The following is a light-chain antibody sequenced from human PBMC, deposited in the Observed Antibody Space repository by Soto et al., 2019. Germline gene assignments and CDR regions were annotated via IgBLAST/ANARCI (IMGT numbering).Light chain of an antibody. V-gene: IGKV3D-15*01. J-gene: IGKJ1*01. CDR3: QQYNNWPGA. Sequence: EIVLTQSPATLSLSPGERATLSCWASQSVSNSLAWYQQRPGQSPRLLIYDVSTRATGIPARFGGSGSGTDFTLTISSLQSEDFAVYYCQQYNNWPGAFGQGTKVEIK. CDR1: QSVSNS. CDR2: DVS.